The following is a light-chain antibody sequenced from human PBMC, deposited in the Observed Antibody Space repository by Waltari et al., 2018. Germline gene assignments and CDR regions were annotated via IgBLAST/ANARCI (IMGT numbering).Light chain of an antibody. CDR2: YDS. Sequence: SYVLTQPPSVSVAPGQTARITCGVNNIGSRSVHWCQQRPGQAPVLVIYYDSDRPSGIPERFSGSNSGNTATLTISRVEAGDGADYYCQVWDSSRDHVVFGGGTRLTVL. V-gene: IGLV3-21*04. CDR1: NIGSRS. J-gene: IGLJ2*01. CDR3: QVWDSSRDHVV.